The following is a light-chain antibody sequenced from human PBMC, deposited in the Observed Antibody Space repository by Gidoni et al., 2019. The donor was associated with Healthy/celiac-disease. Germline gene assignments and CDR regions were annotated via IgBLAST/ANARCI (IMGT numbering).Light chain of an antibody. CDR2: AAS. CDR1: QGMSSY. CDR3: QQYYSYPFT. J-gene: IGKJ3*01. Sequence: AIRMTQSPSSFSASTGDRVTIPCRASQGMSSYLAWYQQKPGKAPKLLIYAASTLQSGVPSRFSGSGSGTDFTLTISCLQSEDFATYYCQQYYSYPFTFGPGTKVDIK. V-gene: IGKV1-8*01.